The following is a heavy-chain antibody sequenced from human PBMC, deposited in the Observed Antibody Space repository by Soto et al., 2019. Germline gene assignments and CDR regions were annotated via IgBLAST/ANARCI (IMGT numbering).Heavy chain of an antibody. CDR3: ARDQGMNDFWSGALYGPYYGMDV. CDR1: GGSISSSSYY. CDR2: IYYSGST. V-gene: IGHV4-39*07. J-gene: IGHJ6*02. Sequence: LSLTCTVSGGSISSSSYYWGWIRQPPGKGLEWIGSIYYSGSTYYNPSLKSRVTISVDTSKNQFSLKLSSVTAADTAVYYCARDQGMNDFWSGALYGPYYGMDVWGQGTTVTVSS. D-gene: IGHD3-3*01.